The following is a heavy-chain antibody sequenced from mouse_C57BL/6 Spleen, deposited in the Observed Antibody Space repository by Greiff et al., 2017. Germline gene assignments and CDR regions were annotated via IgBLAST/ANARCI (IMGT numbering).Heavy chain of an antibody. D-gene: IGHD2-1*01. CDR3: ARSLYYGNYFYAMDY. V-gene: IGHV1-82*01. Sequence: QVQLQQSGPELVKPGASVKISCKASGYAFSSSWMNWVKQRPGKGLEWIGRIYPGDGDTNYNGKFKGKATLTADKSSSTAYMQLSSLTSEDSAVYFCARSLYYGNYFYAMDYWGQGTSVTVSS. CDR1: GYAFSSSW. J-gene: IGHJ4*01. CDR2: IYPGDGDT.